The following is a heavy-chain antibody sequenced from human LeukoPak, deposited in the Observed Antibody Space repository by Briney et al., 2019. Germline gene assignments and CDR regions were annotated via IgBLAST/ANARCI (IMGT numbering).Heavy chain of an antibody. Sequence: GRSLRLSCAASGFAFSSYAMHWVRQAPGKGLEWVAVISYDGSNKYYADSVKGRFTISRDNSKNTLYLQMNSLRAEDTAVYYCARDRVYVAGYYYYYMDVWGKGTTVTVSS. J-gene: IGHJ6*03. V-gene: IGHV3-30*04. D-gene: IGHD2-21*01. CDR2: ISYDGSNK. CDR3: ARDRVYVAGYYYYYMDV. CDR1: GFAFSSYA.